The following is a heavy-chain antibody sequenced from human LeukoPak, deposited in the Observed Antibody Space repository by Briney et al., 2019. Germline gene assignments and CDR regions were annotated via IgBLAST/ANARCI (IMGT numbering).Heavy chain of an antibody. CDR1: GGSISSYY. D-gene: IGHD3-9*01. CDR3: ARAPYYDILTGYSFDY. V-gene: IGHV4-38-2*02. Sequence: PSVTLSLTCTVSGGSISSYYWGWIRQPPGKGLEWIGSIYHSGSTFYNPSLKSRVTISVDTSKNQFSLKLSSVTAADTAVYYCARAPYYDILTGYSFDYWGQGTLVTVSS. J-gene: IGHJ4*02. CDR2: IYHSGST.